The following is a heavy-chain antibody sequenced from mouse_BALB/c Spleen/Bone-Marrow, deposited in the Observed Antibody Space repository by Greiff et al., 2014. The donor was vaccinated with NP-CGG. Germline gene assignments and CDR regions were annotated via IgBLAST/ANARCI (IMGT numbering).Heavy chain of an antibody. Sequence: GAELVMPGASVKMSCKASGYTFTDYWMHWVKQRPGQGLEWIGAIDTSDSYTSYNQKFKGKATLTVDESSSTAYMQLSSLTSEDSAVYYCAREGYGYQYFDYWGQGTTLTVSS. CDR3: AREGYGYQYFDY. J-gene: IGHJ2*01. CDR2: IDTSDSYT. V-gene: IGHV1-69*01. D-gene: IGHD2-2*01. CDR1: GYTFTDYW.